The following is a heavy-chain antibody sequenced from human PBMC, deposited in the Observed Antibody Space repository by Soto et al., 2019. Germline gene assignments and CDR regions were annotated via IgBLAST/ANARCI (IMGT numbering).Heavy chain of an antibody. V-gene: IGHV1-69*02. CDR2: VIPILGIA. J-gene: IGHJ4*02. CDR3: ARYRGDGYERV. Sequence: QVQLVQSGAEVKKPGSSVKVSCKASGGTFSSYTISWVRQAPGQGLEWMGRVIPILGIANYAQKFQGRVTITADKFTSTAYMELSSLRSEDTAVYYCARYRGDGYERVWGQGTLVTVSS. CDR1: GGTFSSYT. D-gene: IGHD5-12*01.